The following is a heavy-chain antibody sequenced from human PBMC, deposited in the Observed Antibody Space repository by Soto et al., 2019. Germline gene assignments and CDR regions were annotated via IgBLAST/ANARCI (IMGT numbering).Heavy chain of an antibody. J-gene: IGHJ6*02. CDR2: IYYSGST. CDR3: ARMRDIVVVVAARYGMDV. V-gene: IGHV4-39*01. CDR1: GGSISSSSYY. Sequence: QLQLQESGPGLVKPSETLSLTCTVSGGSISSSSYYWGWIRQPPGKGLEWIGSIYYSGSTYYNTSLKSQVTISVDTSKNQFSLRLSSVTAADTAVYYCARMRDIVVVVAARYGMDVWGQGTTVTVSS. D-gene: IGHD2-15*01.